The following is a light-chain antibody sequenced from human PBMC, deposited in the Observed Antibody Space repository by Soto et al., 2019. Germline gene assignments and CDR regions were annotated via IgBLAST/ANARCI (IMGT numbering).Light chain of an antibody. J-gene: IGKJ2*01. CDR1: QSFRSSY. CDR2: GAS. Sequence: EFVLTQSPGTLSLSPGERATLSCRASQSFRSSYLTWYHQKPGQAPRLLIFGASSRATGTPERISGGGSGTDYSLTINRLEPEDFGVYYCQHYGTSLYTFGQGTKLEIK. V-gene: IGKV3-20*01. CDR3: QHYGTSLYT.